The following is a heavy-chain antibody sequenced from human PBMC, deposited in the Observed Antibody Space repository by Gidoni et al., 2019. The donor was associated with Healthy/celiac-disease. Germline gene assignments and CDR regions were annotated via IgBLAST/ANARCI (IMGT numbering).Heavy chain of an antibody. CDR2: MNPNSGNT. V-gene: IGHV1-8*01. CDR3: ARSPLGYYYYGMDV. J-gene: IGHJ6*02. CDR1: GYTFTSYD. Sequence: QVQLVQSGAEVKKPGASVKVSCKASGYTFTSYDINWVRQATGQGLEWMGWMNPNSGNTGYAQKFQGRVTMTRNTSISTAYMGLSSLRSEDTAVYYCARSPLGYYYYGMDVWGQGTTVTVSS.